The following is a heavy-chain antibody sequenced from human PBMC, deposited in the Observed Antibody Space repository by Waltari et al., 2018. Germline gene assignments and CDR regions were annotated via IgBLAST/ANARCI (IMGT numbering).Heavy chain of an antibody. J-gene: IGHJ4*02. CDR1: GGSFSGYS. D-gene: IGHD2-21*02. CDR2: INHSGST. Sequence: QVQLQQWGAGLLKPSETLSLTCAVYGGSFSGYSWSWIRQPPGKGLEWIGEINHSGSTNYNPSLKSRVTISVDTSKNQFSLKLSSVTAADTAVYYCARRYCGGDCPFWYWGQGTLVTVSS. V-gene: IGHV4-34*01. CDR3: ARRYCGGDCPFWY.